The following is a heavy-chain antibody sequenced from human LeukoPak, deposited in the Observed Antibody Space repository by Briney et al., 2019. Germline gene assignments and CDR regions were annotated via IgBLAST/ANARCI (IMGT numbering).Heavy chain of an antibody. CDR1: GFTFSSYW. CDR3: AGTIAVVY. J-gene: IGHJ4*02. Sequence: GGSLRLSCVASGFTFSSYWMTWVRQAPGKGLEWVANIKEDGSEKHYVDSVKGRFTISRDNAKNSLYLQMNTLRVEDTAVYYCAGTIAVVYCGQGTLVTVSS. D-gene: IGHD6-19*01. CDR2: IKEDGSEK. V-gene: IGHV3-7*01.